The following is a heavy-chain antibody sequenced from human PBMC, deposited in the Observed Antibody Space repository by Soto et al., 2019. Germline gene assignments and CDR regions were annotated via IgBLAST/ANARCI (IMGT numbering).Heavy chain of an antibody. CDR2: IKQDGSEK. Sequence: EVQLVESGGGLVQPGGSLRLSCAASGFTCSSYWMSWVRQAPGKGLEWVANIKQDGSEKYYVDSVKGRFTISRDNAKNSLYLQMNSLRAEDTAVYYCARDPPDGFDYWGQGTLVTVSS. J-gene: IGHJ4*02. V-gene: IGHV3-7*01. CDR1: GFTCSSYW. CDR3: ARDPPDGFDY.